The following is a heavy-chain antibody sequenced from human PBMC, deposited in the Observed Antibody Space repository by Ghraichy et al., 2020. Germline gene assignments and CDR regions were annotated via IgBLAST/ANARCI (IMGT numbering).Heavy chain of an antibody. CDR2: ISDNGRNT. Sequence: GGSLRLSCAASGFTFSNCAMIWVRQAPGKGLEWVSSISDNGRNTFHTDSVKGRFTISRDNSRNTLYLQMNSLRVEDTAVYFCAKGRGIYPFDYWGQGTLVTVSS. CDR1: GFTFSNCA. V-gene: IGHV3-23*01. CDR3: AKGRGIYPFDY. J-gene: IGHJ4*02. D-gene: IGHD1-26*01.